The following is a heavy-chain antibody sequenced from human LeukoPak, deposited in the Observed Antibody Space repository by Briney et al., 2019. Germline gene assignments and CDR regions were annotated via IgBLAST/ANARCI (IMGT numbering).Heavy chain of an antibody. Sequence: GGSLRLSCEASGFTFSTYAMSWVRQAPGKGLEWVSGISARSGDTYYAESVKGRFTVSRDSSKNTLYLQMNSLRAEDTAVYYCAKNQILDDSGSWYGCWGQGTLVTVSS. V-gene: IGHV3-23*01. CDR1: GFTFSTYA. CDR2: ISARSGDT. J-gene: IGHJ4*02. CDR3: AKNQILDDSGSWYGC. D-gene: IGHD6-13*01.